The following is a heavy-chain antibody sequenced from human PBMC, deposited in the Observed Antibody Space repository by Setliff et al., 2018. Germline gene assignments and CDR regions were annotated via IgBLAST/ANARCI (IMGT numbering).Heavy chain of an antibody. Sequence: GGSLRLSCVASAFTFSRYSMNWVRQAPGKGLEWVSSISSSGSFQFYADSVKGRFTISRDNSKNTLYLQMNSLRPEDTAVYYCARTCSGSGYYAGLESWGQGTPVT. D-gene: IGHD2-15*01. CDR1: AFTFSRYS. CDR2: ISSSGSFQ. CDR3: ARTCSGSGYYAGLES. V-gene: IGHV3-21*01. J-gene: IGHJ4*02.